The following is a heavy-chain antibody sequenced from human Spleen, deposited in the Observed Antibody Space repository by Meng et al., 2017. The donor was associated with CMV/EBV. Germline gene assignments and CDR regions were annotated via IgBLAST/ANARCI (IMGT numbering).Heavy chain of an antibody. V-gene: IGHV3-30*02. J-gene: IGHJ4*01. CDR2: IRNDESNK. Sequence: GGSLRLSCAASGFTFSDYGMHWVRQAPGKGLEWVAFIRNDESNKYYADSVKGRFTISRDNFKNTLYLQMSSLRAEDTAVYSCGKVDGGSLLHSSIDYWGQGTVVTVSS. CDR1: GFTFSDYG. CDR3: GKVDGGSLLHSSIDY. D-gene: IGHD2-2*01.